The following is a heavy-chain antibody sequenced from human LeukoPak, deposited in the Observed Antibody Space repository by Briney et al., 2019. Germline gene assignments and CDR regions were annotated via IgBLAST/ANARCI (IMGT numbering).Heavy chain of an antibody. D-gene: IGHD6-19*01. J-gene: IGHJ4*02. Sequence: GESLRISCKGSGYSFTSYWISWVRQMPGKGLEWMGRIDPSDSYTNYSPSFQGHVTISADKSISTAYLQWSSLKASDTAMYYCARQGYSSGWYPLLGLPFGYWGQGTLVTVSS. CDR1: GYSFTSYW. CDR3: ARQGYSSGWYPLLGLPFGY. CDR2: IDPSDSYT. V-gene: IGHV5-10-1*01.